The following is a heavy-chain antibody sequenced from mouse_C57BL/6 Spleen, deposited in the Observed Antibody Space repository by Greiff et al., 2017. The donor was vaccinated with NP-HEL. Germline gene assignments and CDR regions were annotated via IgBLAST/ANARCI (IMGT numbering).Heavy chain of an antibody. J-gene: IGHJ1*03. D-gene: IGHD1-1*01. CDR3: AREGDYYGSSYVDWYFDV. Sequence: QVQLQQSGAELVKPGASVKLSCKASGYTFTEYTIHWVKQRSGQGLEWIGWFYPGSGSIKYNEKFKDKATLTADKSSSTAYMQLSSLTSEDSAVYFCAREGDYYGSSYVDWYFDVWGTGTTVTVSS. CDR1: GYTFTEYT. CDR2: FYPGSGSI. V-gene: IGHV1-62-2*01.